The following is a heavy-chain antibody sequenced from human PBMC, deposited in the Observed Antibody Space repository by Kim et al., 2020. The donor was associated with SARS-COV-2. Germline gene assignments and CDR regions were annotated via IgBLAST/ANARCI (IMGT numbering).Heavy chain of an antibody. CDR3: ARGHSLGIAPDTVEYFHP. CDR1: GVSFNGFY. CDR2: INFSGRT. Sequence: SETLSLTCGVHGVSFNGFYWTWIRQPPGGGLEWIGEINFSGRTNYSPSLRSRVTMSVDSSKSQFSLYLTSVTAADTAVYYCARGHSLGIAPDTVEYFHP. J-gene: IGHJ5*02. V-gene: IGHV4-34*01. D-gene: IGHD6-13*01.